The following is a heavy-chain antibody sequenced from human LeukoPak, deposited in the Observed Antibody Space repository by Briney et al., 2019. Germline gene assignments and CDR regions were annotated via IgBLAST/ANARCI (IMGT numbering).Heavy chain of an antibody. CDR2: INAGNGNT. Sequence: ASVKVSCKASGYMFTAYAMHWVRQAPGQRLEWVGWINAGNGNTKYSQKFQGRVTITRDTSASTAYMELSSLRSEDTAVYYCASSLIEVAGTAPWGQGTLVTVSS. CDR1: GYMFTAYA. D-gene: IGHD6-19*01. J-gene: IGHJ5*02. V-gene: IGHV1-3*01. CDR3: ASSLIEVAGTAP.